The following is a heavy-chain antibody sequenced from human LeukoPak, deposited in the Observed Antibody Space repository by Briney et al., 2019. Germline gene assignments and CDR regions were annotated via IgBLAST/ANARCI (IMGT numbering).Heavy chain of an antibody. CDR3: VKERAVDGRGWFDP. CDR2: LSYDGSNE. J-gene: IGHJ5*02. CDR1: GFTFSRYN. D-gene: IGHD4-23*01. V-gene: IGHV3-30*01. Sequence: PGGSLRLSCAASGFTFSRYNKHWVRQAPGKGLGWMAVLSYDGSNEYYADYVKGRFTSCRDNSKDTVYLQMNSLRAEDTAVYYCVKERAVDGRGWFDPWGQGNVVTVSS.